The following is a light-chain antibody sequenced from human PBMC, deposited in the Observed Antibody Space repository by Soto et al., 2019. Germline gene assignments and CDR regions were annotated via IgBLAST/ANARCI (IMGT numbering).Light chain of an antibody. J-gene: IGLJ2*01. CDR1: SSNIGAGYD. CDR2: GNS. Sequence: QSVLTQPPSVSGAPGQRVTISCTGRSSNIGAGYDVHWYQQLPGTAPKLLIYGNSNRLSGVPDRFSGSKSGTSASLAITGLQAEDEADYYCQSYDSSLSGPYVVFGGGTKLTVL. CDR3: QSYDSSLSGPYVV. V-gene: IGLV1-40*01.